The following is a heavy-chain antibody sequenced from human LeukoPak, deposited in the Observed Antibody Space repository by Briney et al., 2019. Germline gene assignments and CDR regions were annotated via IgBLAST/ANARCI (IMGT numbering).Heavy chain of an antibody. CDR2: IYYTGST. V-gene: IGHV4-59*08. CDR1: GGSISSLY. CDR3: ARLPTYGGNSRYWYFDL. D-gene: IGHD4-23*01. Sequence: SETLSLTCSVSGGSISSLYWSWIRQPPGKGLEWIGYIYYTGSTNYNPSLKSRVTMFVDMSKNQFSLKLISVTAADTAVYYCARLPTYGGNSRYWYFDLWGRGTQVTVSS. J-gene: IGHJ2*01.